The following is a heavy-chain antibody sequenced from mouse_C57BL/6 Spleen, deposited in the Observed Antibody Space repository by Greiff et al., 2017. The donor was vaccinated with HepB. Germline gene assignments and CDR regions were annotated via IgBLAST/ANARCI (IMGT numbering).Heavy chain of an antibody. CDR1: GYTFTSYW. D-gene: IGHD1-1*01. Sequence: QVQLQQPGAELVKPGASVKLSCKASGYTFTSYWMHWVKQRPGQGLEWIGMIHPNSGSTNYNEKFKSKATLTVDKSSSTAYMQLGSLTSEDSAVYYCARWGSDGSSYYYWGQGTTLTVSS. CDR2: IHPNSGST. J-gene: IGHJ2*01. V-gene: IGHV1-64*01. CDR3: ARWGSDGSSYYY.